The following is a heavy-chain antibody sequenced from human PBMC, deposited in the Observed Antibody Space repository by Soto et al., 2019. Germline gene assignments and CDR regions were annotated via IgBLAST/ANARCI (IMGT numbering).Heavy chain of an antibody. CDR3: ASQVAAAAGNDAFDI. CDR1: GFTFSSYS. D-gene: IGHD6-13*01. Sequence: GGSLRLPCAASGFTFSSYSMNWVRQAPGKGLEWVSSISSSSYIYYADSVKGRFTISRDNAKNSLYLQMNSLRAEDTAVYYCASQVAAAAGNDAFDIWGQGTMVTVSS. V-gene: IGHV3-21*01. CDR2: ISSSSYI. J-gene: IGHJ3*02.